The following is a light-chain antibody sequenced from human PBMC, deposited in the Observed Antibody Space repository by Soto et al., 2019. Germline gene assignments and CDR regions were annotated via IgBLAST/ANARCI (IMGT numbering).Light chain of an antibody. Sequence: EIVLTQSPGTLSLSPGERATLSCRASQSVTSNHFAWYQQKPGQAPRPLIFGASIRATGIPDRFSGSGSGTDFTLTINRLEPEDFAVYYCQQYGRPPITFGQGTRLEIK. CDR1: QSVTSNH. CDR2: GAS. V-gene: IGKV3-20*01. J-gene: IGKJ5*01. CDR3: QQYGRPPIT.